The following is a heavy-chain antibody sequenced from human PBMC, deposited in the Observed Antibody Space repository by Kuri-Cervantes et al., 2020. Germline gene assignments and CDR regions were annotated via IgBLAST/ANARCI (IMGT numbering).Heavy chain of an antibody. CDR3: ARAPTYYYDSSGYSL. Sequence: GGSLRLSCAASGFTFSSYSMNWVRQAPGKGLEWVSYISSSSSTIYHADSVKGRFTISRDNAKNSLYLQMNSLRAEDTAVYYCARAPTYYYDSSGYSLWGQGTLVTVSS. V-gene: IGHV3-48*01. CDR1: GFTFSSYS. D-gene: IGHD3-22*01. CDR2: ISSSSSTI. J-gene: IGHJ4*02.